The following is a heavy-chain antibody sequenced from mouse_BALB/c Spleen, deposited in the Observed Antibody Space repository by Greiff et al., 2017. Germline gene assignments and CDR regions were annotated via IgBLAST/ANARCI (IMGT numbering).Heavy chain of an antibody. CDR1: GFTFSSFG. D-gene: IGHD1-1*01. CDR3: ARSLHYYGSIDGYFDV. V-gene: IGHV5-17*02. Sequence: EVHLVESGGGLVQPGGSRKLSCAASGFTFSSFGMHWVRQAPEKGLEWVAYISSGSSTIYYADTVKGRFTISRDNPKYTLFLQMTSLRSEDTAMYYCARSLHYYGSIDGYFDVWGAGTTGTVSS. CDR2: ISSGSSTI. J-gene: IGHJ1*01.